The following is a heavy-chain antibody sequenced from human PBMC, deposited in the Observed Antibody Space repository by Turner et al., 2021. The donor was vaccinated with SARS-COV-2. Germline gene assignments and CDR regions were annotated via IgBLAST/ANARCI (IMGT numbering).Heavy chain of an antibody. D-gene: IGHD4-4*01. Sequence: HVQLVESGGGVVQPGMSLDLSCSASVFTFSSYGMHWVSQAAGKGLEWVAVTSYDGSNKYEAESVKGRFTISREKSKNTLYLQMNSLRAEDTAVYYCAKQQGLYSNPRYYFDYWGQGTLVTVSS. CDR1: VFTFSSYG. V-gene: IGHV3-30*18. CDR2: TSYDGSNK. CDR3: AKQQGLYSNPRYYFDY. J-gene: IGHJ4*02.